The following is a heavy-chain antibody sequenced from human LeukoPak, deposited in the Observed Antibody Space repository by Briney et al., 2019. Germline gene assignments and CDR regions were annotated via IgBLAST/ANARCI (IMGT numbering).Heavy chain of an antibody. CDR2: ISSSGSTI. CDR1: GFTFSSYE. CDR3: ARDGGIAAAGGGFDP. J-gene: IGHJ5*02. D-gene: IGHD6-13*01. Sequence: GGSLRLSCAASGFTFSSYEMNWVRQAPGKGLEWVSYISSSGSTIYYADSVKGRFTISRDNAKNSLYLQMNSLRAEDTAVYYCARDGGIAAAGGGFDPWGQGTLVTVSS. V-gene: IGHV3-48*03.